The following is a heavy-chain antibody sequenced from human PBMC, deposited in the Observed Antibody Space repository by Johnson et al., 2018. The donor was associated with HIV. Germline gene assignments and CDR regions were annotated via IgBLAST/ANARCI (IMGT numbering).Heavy chain of an antibody. D-gene: IGHD6-13*01. J-gene: IGHJ3*02. CDR1: GFTVSNNY. CDR3: ARESVALVAFDI. V-gene: IGHV3-66*01. Sequence: VQLVESGGGLVQPGGSLRLSCAASGFTVSNNYMSWVRQAPGKGLEWVSVIYSGGRTYYADSVKGRFTISRDNSKNTLYLQMNSLRAEDTAVYYCARESVALVAFDIWGQGTMVTVSS. CDR2: IYSGGRT.